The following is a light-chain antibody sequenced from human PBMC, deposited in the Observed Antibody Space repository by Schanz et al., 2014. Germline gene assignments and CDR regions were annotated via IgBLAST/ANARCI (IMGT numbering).Light chain of an antibody. CDR1: QSVSSN. CDR3: QQRSNWPLT. Sequence: EIVMTQSPATLSVSPGERATLSCRASQSVSSNLAWYQQKPGQAPRLLIYDASNRATGIPARFSGRGSGTDFTLTITSLEPEDFAIYYCQQRSNWPLTFGGGTKVEIK. J-gene: IGKJ4*01. CDR2: DAS. V-gene: IGKV3-11*01.